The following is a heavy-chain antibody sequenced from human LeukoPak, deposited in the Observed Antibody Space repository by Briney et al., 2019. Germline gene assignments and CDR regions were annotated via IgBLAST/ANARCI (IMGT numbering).Heavy chain of an antibody. Sequence: PGGSLRLSCAASGFTFDDYAMHWVRQAPGKGLEWVSGISWNSGSIGYADSVKGRFTISRDNAKNSLYLQMNSLRAEDTALYYCAKESTSSAFDIWGQGTMVTVSS. CDR3: AKESTSSAFDI. D-gene: IGHD2-2*01. CDR1: GFTFDDYA. J-gene: IGHJ3*02. CDR2: ISWNSGSI. V-gene: IGHV3-9*01.